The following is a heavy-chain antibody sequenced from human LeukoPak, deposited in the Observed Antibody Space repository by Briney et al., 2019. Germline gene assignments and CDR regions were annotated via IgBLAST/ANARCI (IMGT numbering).Heavy chain of an antibody. D-gene: IGHD3-10*01. J-gene: IGHJ5*02. CDR2: IYYSGST. V-gene: IGHV4-39*06. Sequence: SETLFLTCTVSGGSISNYYWGWIRQPPGEGLEWIGSIYYSGSTYYNSSLQSRVTISVHMSNNQFALKLSSVTAADTAVYYCARDQSRRGAYGSGRYNWFDPWGQGTLVTVSS. CDR1: GGSISNYY. CDR3: ARDQSRRGAYGSGRYNWFDP.